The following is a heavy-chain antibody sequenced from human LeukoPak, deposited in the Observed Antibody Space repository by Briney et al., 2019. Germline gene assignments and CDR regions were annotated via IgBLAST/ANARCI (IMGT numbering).Heavy chain of an antibody. J-gene: IGHJ4*02. CDR1: GFTFSSYG. Sequence: GGSLRLSCAASGFTFSSYGMHWVRQAPGKGLEWVAVIWYDGSNKYYADSVKGRFTISRDNSKNTLYLQMNSLKSEDTAVYYCTTATAIVTRGGFYWGQGTLLTVSS. V-gene: IGHV3-33*01. D-gene: IGHD5-18*01. CDR3: TTATAIVTRGGFY. CDR2: IWYDGSNK.